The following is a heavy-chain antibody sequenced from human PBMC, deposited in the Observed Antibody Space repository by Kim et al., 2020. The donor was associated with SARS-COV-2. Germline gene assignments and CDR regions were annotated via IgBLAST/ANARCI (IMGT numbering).Heavy chain of an antibody. CDR1: GFNFSSYN. Sequence: GGSLRLSCAASGFNFSSYNMNWVRQAPGKGLEWVSSISSSSTSISYTDSVKGRFTISRDNAKNSLYLQMNSLRVEDTAVYYCARAENLPLFGGQGTLVTVSS. CDR2: ISSSSTSI. V-gene: IGHV3-21*01. J-gene: IGHJ4*02. CDR3: ARAENLPLF.